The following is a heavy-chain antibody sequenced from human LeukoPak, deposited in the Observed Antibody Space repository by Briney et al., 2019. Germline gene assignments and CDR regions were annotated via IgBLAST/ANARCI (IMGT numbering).Heavy chain of an antibody. CDR2: IYYSVIP. V-gene: IGHV4-59*08. D-gene: IGHD1-1*01. Sequence: LETLSLKCTVSGGYISSYYWRWIRQTPGKGLEWIGYIYYSVIPKYNPSLRSRVTISVDTSKKQFSLNLSSVTAAYTAVYFSSRSRSINTWTPVYWGQGTLVTVSS. CDR1: GGYISSYY. J-gene: IGHJ4*02. CDR3: SRSRSINTWTPVY.